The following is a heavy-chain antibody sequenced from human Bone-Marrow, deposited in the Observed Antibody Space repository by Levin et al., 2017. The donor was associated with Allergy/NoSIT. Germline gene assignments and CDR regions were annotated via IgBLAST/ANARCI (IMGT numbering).Heavy chain of an antibody. J-gene: IGHJ4*02. CDR1: GGSINSIINY. CDR3: ARHRFCSGGDCYQVYYFDY. D-gene: IGHD2-15*01. V-gene: IGHV4-39*01. CDR2: VYYYESS. Sequence: ESLKISCTVPGGSINSIINYWGWSRQPPGRGLEWIGSVYYYESSHYNPPLKSRVTMSVDTSKNQFSLKLSSVTAADTAVYYCARHRFCSGGDCYQVYYFDYWGQGSLVTVSS.